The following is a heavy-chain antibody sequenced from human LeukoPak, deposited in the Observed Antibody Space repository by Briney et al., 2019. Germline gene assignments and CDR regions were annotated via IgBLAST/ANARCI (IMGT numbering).Heavy chain of an antibody. Sequence: PGGSLRLSCAASGFTFSDYYMSWIRQAPGKGLEWVSYISRSGSFISYADSVKGRFTISRDNAKNSLYLQMNSLRAEDTAVYYCASAASGSYFLEVRNTDNAFDIWGQGTMVTVSS. J-gene: IGHJ3*02. CDR1: GFTFSDYY. CDR3: ASAASGSYFLEVRNTDNAFDI. V-gene: IGHV3-11*04. D-gene: IGHD1-26*01. CDR2: ISRSGSFI.